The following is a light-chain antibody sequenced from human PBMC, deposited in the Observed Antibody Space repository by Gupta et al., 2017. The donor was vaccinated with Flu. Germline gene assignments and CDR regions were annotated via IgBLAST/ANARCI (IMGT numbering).Light chain of an antibody. CDR3: QLYGSSAKT. Sequence: ESTTLSSSASRGVSSDYLGCYQQKRGQAPRLLIYGATSRATGIPDWFSGSGSGTDFTLTISRLEPEDFALYYCQLYGSSAKTFGQGTKLEIK. CDR1: RGVSSDY. CDR2: GAT. J-gene: IGKJ2*01. V-gene: IGKV3-20*01.